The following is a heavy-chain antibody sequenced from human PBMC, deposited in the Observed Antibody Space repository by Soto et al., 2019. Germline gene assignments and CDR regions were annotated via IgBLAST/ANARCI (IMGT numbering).Heavy chain of an antibody. CDR3: ARGSMVRGPTPFDY. V-gene: IGHV4-59*01. CDR2: VYYSGSA. Sequence: ETLSLTCNVSGGSIRSYYWNWIRQPPGKTLEWIGDVYYSGSANYNPSLKSRVTISVDMSKNQFSLKLNSVTAADTAVYYCARGSMVRGPTPFDYWGQGTLVTVSS. CDR1: GGSIRSYY. D-gene: IGHD3-10*01. J-gene: IGHJ4*02.